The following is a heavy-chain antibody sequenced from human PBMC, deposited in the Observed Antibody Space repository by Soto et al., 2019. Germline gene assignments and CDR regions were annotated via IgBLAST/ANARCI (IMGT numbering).Heavy chain of an antibody. D-gene: IGHD2-21*02. J-gene: IGHJ4*02. CDR1: GFTFSDHY. Sequence: EVQLVESGGGLVQPGGSLRLSCAASGFTFSDHYMDWVRQAPGKGLEWVGRIRNKANRYITEYAASVQGRFTVSRDDSKNSLYLQMNSLKTEDTALYYCASPQRRDSDRSYYWGQGILVTVSS. V-gene: IGHV3-72*01. CDR3: ASPQRRDSDRSYY. CDR2: IRNKANRYIT.